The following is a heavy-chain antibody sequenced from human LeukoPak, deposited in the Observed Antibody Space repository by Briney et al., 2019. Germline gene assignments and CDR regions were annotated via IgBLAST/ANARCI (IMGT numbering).Heavy chain of an antibody. V-gene: IGHV4-39*01. D-gene: IGHD3-10*01. J-gene: IGHJ3*02. Sequence: SETLSLTCTVSGGSISSSSYYWGWIRQPPGKGLGWIGSIYYSGSTYYNPSLKSRVTISVDTSKNQFSLKLSSVTAADTAVYYCASLDYYGSGSYDAFDIWGQGTMVIVSS. CDR2: IYYSGST. CDR1: GGSISSSSYY. CDR3: ASLDYYGSGSYDAFDI.